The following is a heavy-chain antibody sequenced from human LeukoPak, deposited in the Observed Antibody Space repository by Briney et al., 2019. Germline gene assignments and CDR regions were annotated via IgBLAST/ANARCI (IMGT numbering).Heavy chain of an antibody. D-gene: IGHD2-2*01. CDR3: ARVGGWSSTNFYYYYGMDV. J-gene: IGHJ6*02. CDR2: IYYSGST. CDR1: GDSISSSNYY. Sequence: SETLSLTCAVSGDSISSSNYYWGWIRQPPGKGLEWIGSIYYSGSTYYNPSLKSRVTISVDTSKNQFSLKLSSVTAADTAVYYCARVGGWSSTNFYYYYGMDVWGQGTTVTVS. V-gene: IGHV4-39*07.